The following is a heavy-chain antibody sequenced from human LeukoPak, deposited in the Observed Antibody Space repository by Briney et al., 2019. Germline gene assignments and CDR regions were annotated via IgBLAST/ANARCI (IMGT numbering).Heavy chain of an antibody. D-gene: IGHD3-22*01. J-gene: IGHJ4*02. Sequence: SVNVSYKASGGTSNSHSIRWVRQAPGQGLEWMGRLIPNLGTTNRAQNFQDRVTLTADKSTNTAYMELTSLTSDDTAVYYCATTNDGGGYQWGDFFDFWGQGTLVTVSS. V-gene: IGHV1-69*08. CDR2: LIPNLGTT. CDR3: ATTNDGGGYQWGDFFDF. CDR1: GGTSNSHS.